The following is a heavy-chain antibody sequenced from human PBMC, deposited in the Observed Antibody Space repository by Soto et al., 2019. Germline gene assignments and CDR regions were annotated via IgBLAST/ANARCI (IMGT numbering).Heavy chain of an antibody. J-gene: IGHJ6*02. Sequence: PSETLSLTCTVSGGSISSYYWSWIRQPPGKGLEWIGYIYYSGSTNYNPSLKSRVTISVDTSKNQFSLKLSSVTAADTAVYYCARVDCISTSCYNGMDVWGQGTKVTVSS. CDR3: ARVDCISTSCYNGMDV. D-gene: IGHD2-2*02. CDR2: IYYSGST. CDR1: GGSISSYY. V-gene: IGHV4-59*01.